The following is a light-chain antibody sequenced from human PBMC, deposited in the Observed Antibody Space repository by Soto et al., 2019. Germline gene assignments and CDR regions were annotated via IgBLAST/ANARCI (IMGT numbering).Light chain of an antibody. CDR1: SSNIGNNY. CDR3: ETWNSSLGVGRV. CDR2: DTD. J-gene: IGLJ2*01. V-gene: IGLV1-51*01. Sequence: QSVLTQPPSVSAAPGQTVTISCSGSSSNIGNNYVSWYQQLPGTAPKLLIYDTDKRPSGIPDRFSGSKSGTSATLGITGLQTGDEADYYCETWNSSLGVGRVFGGGTKLTVL.